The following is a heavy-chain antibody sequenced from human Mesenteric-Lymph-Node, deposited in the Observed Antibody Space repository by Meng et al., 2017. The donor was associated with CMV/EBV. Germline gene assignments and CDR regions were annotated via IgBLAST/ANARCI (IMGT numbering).Heavy chain of an antibody. CDR3: AHSSGIAAAGPFYFDY. CDR2: IYWDDDK. D-gene: IGHD6-13*01. Sequence: QIPLKGSGPTLVKPTQTLTLTCTFSGFSLSTSGVGVGWIRQPPGKALEWLALIYWDDDKRYSPSLKSRLTITKDTSKNQVVLTMTNMDPVDTATYYCAHSSGIAAAGPFYFDYWGQGTLVTVSS. V-gene: IGHV2-5*02. CDR1: GFSLSTSGVG. J-gene: IGHJ4*02.